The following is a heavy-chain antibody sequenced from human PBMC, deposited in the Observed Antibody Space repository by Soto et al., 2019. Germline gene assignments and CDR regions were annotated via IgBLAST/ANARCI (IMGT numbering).Heavy chain of an antibody. V-gene: IGHV1-58*02. CDR3: AARGGYYPSYSYMDA. Sequence: GASVKVSCKASGFTFTNSAIQWVRQARGQRLEWIGWLVVGSGNTNYAQKFQERVTITRDMSTSTAYMELSSLRSEDTAIYYCAARGGYYPSYSYMDAWGKGTTVTVPS. CDR2: LVVGSGNT. J-gene: IGHJ6*03. CDR1: GFTFTNSA. D-gene: IGHD3-3*01.